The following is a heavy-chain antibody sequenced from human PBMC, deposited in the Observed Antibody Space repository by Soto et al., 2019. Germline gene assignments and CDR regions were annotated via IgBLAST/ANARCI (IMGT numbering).Heavy chain of an antibody. Sequence: WETLSLTCTVSGGSISSYYWSWIRQPPGKGLEWIGYIYYSGSTNYNPSLKSRVTISVDTSKNQFSLKLSSVTAADTAVYYCARDAGPAANYYYYGMDVWGQGTTVTVSS. J-gene: IGHJ6*02. CDR2: IYYSGST. D-gene: IGHD2-2*01. CDR3: ARDAGPAANYYYYGMDV. CDR1: GGSISSYY. V-gene: IGHV4-59*01.